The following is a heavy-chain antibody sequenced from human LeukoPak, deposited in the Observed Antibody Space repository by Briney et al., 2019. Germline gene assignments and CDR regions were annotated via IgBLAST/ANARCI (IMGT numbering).Heavy chain of an antibody. CDR3: ARDHSRYGSGSYKPNWFDP. D-gene: IGHD3-10*01. CDR1: GGTFSSYA. V-gene: IGHV1-69*04. J-gene: IGHJ5*02. Sequence: ASVKVSCKASGGTFSSYAISWVRQAPGQGLEWMGRIIPILGIANYAQKFQGRVTITADKSTSTAYMELSSLRSDDTAVYYCARDHSRYGSGSYKPNWFDPWGQGTLVTVSS. CDR2: IIPILGIA.